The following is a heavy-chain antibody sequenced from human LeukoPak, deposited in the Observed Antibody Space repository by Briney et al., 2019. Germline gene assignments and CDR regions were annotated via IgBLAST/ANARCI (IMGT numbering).Heavy chain of an antibody. D-gene: IGHD6-19*01. CDR2: IYCSGST. Sequence: SETLSLTCTVSGGSISSYYWSWIRQPPGKGLEWIGYIYCSGSTNYNPSLKSRVTISVDTSKNQFSLKLSSVTAADTAVYYCARQYSSGWYGDDWFDPWGQGTLVTVSS. J-gene: IGHJ5*02. CDR1: GGSISSYY. V-gene: IGHV4-59*08. CDR3: ARQYSSGWYGDDWFDP.